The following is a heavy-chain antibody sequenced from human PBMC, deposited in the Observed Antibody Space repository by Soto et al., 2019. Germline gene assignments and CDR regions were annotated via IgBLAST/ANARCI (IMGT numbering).Heavy chain of an antibody. D-gene: IGHD5-18*01. Sequence: ASVKVSCKASGYTFTSYYMHWVRQAPGQGXEWMGIINPSGGSTSYAQKFQGRVTMTRDTSTSTVYMELSSLRSEDTAVYYCAREGRTATYIRVRFEGSTRFDPWGQGTLVTVSS. CDR2: INPSGGST. CDR1: GYTFTSYY. CDR3: AREGRTATYIRVRFEGSTRFDP. J-gene: IGHJ5*02. V-gene: IGHV1-46*01.